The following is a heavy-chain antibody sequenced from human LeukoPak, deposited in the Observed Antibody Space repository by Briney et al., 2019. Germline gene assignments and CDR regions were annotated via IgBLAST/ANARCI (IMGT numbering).Heavy chain of an antibody. V-gene: IGHV1-18*01. D-gene: IGHD3-10*01. CDR2: ISAYNGNT. Sequence: ASVKVSCKASGYTFTSYGISWVRQAPGHGLQWMGWISAYNGNTNYAQKLQGRVTMTTDTSTSTAYMELRSLRSDDTAVYYCARDFLPHQVVRGAPHDYWGRGTLVTVSS. CDR3: ARDFLPHQVVRGAPHDY. CDR1: GYTFTSYG. J-gene: IGHJ4*02.